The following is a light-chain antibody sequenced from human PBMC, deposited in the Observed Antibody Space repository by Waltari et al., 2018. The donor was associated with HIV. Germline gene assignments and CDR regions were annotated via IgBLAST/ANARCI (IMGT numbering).Light chain of an antibody. CDR1: QGISTY. CDR2: DTS. Sequence: AIRMTQSPSSFSASVGDRVTITCRASQGISTYLAWYQQKPGKAPELLIYDTSTLQSGVPSRFSDSGSGTDFTLTISRLQSEDFATYFCQQYYTYWLTFGGGTKVDI. V-gene: IGKV1-8*01. CDR3: QQYYTYWLT. J-gene: IGKJ4*01.